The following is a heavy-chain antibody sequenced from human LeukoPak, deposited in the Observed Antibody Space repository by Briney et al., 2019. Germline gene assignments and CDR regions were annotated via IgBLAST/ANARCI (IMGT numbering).Heavy chain of an antibody. CDR2: ISGSGGST. Sequence: GGSLRFSCAASGFTFTSYAMSWVRQAPGKGLEWVSAISGSGGSTYYADSVKGRFTISRDNSKNTLYLQMNSLRAEHTAVYYCAKYRHWNGGYDYWGQGTLLTVSS. V-gene: IGHV3-23*01. D-gene: IGHD1-1*01. CDR3: AKYRHWNGGYDY. CDR1: GFTFTSYA. J-gene: IGHJ4*02.